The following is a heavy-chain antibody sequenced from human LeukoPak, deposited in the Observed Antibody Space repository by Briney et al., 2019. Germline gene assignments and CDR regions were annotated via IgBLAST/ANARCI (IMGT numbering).Heavy chain of an antibody. V-gene: IGHV1-2*02. Sequence: ASVKVSCKASGYTFTGYYMHWVRQAPGQGLEWMGWINPNSGGTNYAQKFQGRVTMTRDTSISTAYMELSRLRSDDTAVYYCASKNYYDSSGYPLDYWGQGTLVTVSS. CDR2: INPNSGGT. CDR1: GYTFTGYY. CDR3: ASKNYYDSSGYPLDY. J-gene: IGHJ4*02. D-gene: IGHD3-22*01.